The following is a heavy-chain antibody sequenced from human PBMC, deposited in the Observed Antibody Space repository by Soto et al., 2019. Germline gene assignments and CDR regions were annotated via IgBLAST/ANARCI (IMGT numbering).Heavy chain of an antibody. CDR1: GYTFTSYD. Sequence: GASVKVSCKASGYTFTSYDMHWVRRAPGQGLEWMGIINPSGGSTSYAQKFQGRVTMTRDTSTSTVYMELSSLRSEATAVYYCAREGYCSGGGCYALDVSGPGTTVTVSS. CDR3: AREGYCSGGGCYALDV. D-gene: IGHD2-15*01. V-gene: IGHV1-46*01. J-gene: IGHJ6*02. CDR2: INPSGGST.